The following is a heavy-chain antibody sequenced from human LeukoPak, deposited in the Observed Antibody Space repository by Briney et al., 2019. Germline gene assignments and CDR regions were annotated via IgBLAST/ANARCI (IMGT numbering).Heavy chain of an antibody. CDR1: GFTFSSYW. Sequence: GGSLRLSCAASGFTFSSYWMSWVRQAPGKGLEWVANIKQDGSEKYYVDSVKGRFTISRDNAKNPLYLQMNSLRAEDTAVYYCAELGITMIGGVWGKGPTVNISS. CDR3: AELGITMIGGV. D-gene: IGHD3-10*02. CDR2: IKQDGSEK. V-gene: IGHV3-7*01. J-gene: IGHJ6*04.